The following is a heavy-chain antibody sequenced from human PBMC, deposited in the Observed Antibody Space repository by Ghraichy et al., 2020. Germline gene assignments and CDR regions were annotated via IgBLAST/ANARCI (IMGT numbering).Heavy chain of an antibody. CDR3: ARGVRNIAVLPANFWFDP. J-gene: IGHJ5*02. CDR1: GYTFTSHD. CDR2: MNPNTGNT. V-gene: IGHV1-8*01. D-gene: IGHD2-2*01. Sequence: ASVKVSCKASGYTFTSHDINWVRQATGQGLEWVGWMNPNTGNTGYAQKFQGRVTMTRDTSTRTAYMELSSLTSEDTGVYFCARGVRNIAVLPANFWFDPWGQGTLVNVFS.